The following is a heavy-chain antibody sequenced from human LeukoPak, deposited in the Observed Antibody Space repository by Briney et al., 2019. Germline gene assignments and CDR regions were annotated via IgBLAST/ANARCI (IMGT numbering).Heavy chain of an antibody. CDR1: GFTFSSYG. CDR2: ILSDGIYK. J-gene: IGHJ4*02. CDR3: AKGPYSSSWYYY. Sequence: GGVLRLSCAASGFTFSSYGMHWVRQAPGKGLEWVAVILSDGIYKYYADSVKGRFTISRDNSKNTLYLQMNSLRAEDTAVYYCAKGPYSSSWYYYWGQGTLVTVSA. V-gene: IGHV3-30*18. D-gene: IGHD6-13*01.